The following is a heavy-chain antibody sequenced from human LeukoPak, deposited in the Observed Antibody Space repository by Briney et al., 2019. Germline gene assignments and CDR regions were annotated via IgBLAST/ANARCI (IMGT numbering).Heavy chain of an antibody. CDR2: IRYDGSNK. D-gene: IGHD6-6*01. CDR1: GFTFSIYG. J-gene: IGHJ4*02. CDR3: AKELLSSSSAFDY. Sequence: GGSLRLSCAASGFTFSIYGMHWVRQAPGKGLEWVAFIRYDGSNKYYADSVKGRFTISRDNSKNTLYLQMNSLRAEDTAVYYCAKELLSSSSAFDYWGQGTLVTVSS. V-gene: IGHV3-30*02.